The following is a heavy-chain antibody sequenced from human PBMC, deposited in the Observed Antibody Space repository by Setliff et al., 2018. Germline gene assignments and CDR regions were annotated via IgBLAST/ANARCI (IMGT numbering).Heavy chain of an antibody. CDR3: ARHVRYNFWSGYRGHYYGMDV. CDR1: GGSISSSNW. V-gene: IGHV4-4*02. CDR2: IYHSGST. D-gene: IGHD3-3*01. J-gene: IGHJ6*02. Sequence: SETLSLTCAVSGGSISSSNWWSWVRQPPGKGLEWIGEIYHSGSTNYNPSLKSRVTISVDKPKNQFSLKLSSVTAADTAVYYCARHVRYNFWSGYRGHYYGMDVWGQGTTVTVSS.